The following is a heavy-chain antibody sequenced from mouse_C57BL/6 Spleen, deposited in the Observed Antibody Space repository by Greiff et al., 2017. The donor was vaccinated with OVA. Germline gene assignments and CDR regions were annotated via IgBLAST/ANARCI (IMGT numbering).Heavy chain of an antibody. CDR2: IHPNSGST. CDR3: ARGPSLGYWYFDV. D-gene: IGHD4-1*01. CDR1: GYTFTSYW. V-gene: IGHV1-64*01. Sequence: QVQLQQPGAELVKPGASVKLSCKASGYTFTSYWMHWVKQRPGQGLEWIGMIHPNSGSTNYNEKFKSKAKLTVDKSSSTAYMQLSSLTSEDSAVYYCARGPSLGYWYFDVWGTGTTVTVSS. J-gene: IGHJ1*03.